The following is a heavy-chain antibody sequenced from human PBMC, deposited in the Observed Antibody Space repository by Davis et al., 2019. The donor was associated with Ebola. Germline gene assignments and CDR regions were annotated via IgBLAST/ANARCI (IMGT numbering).Heavy chain of an antibody. D-gene: IGHD3-3*01. V-gene: IGHV1-18*04. CDR3: AREKLGGSADY. Sequence: ASVKVSCKASGYTFTSYGITWVRQAPGQGLEWMGWINPHNGNTNYAQNVQGRVTMTTDTSTSTAYMELRSLRSDDTAVYYCAREKLGGSADYWGQGTLVTVSS. CDR2: INPHNGNT. CDR1: GYTFTSYG. J-gene: IGHJ4*02.